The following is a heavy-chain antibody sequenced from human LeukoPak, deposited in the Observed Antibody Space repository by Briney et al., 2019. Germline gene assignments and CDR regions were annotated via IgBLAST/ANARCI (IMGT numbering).Heavy chain of an antibody. CDR3: ARGSSGMVFAFDI. D-gene: IGHD3-22*01. CDR1: GGSISGSSYY. Sequence: SETLSLTCTVSGGSISGSSYYWGWIRQPPGKGLEWIGSIYYSGSTYYNPSLKSRVTISVDTSKNQFSLKLSSVTAADTAVYYCARGSSGMVFAFDIWGQGTMVTVSS. V-gene: IGHV4-39*01. CDR2: IYYSGST. J-gene: IGHJ3*02.